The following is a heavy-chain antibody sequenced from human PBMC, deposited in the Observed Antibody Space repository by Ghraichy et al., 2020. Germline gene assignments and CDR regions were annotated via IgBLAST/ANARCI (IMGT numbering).Heavy chain of an antibody. D-gene: IGHD3-16*01. V-gene: IGHV3-21*01. Sequence: GGSLRLSCTASGFTFSTYSMNWVRQAPGKGLEWISSISSSGSYIYYADSVKGRFTISRDNAKNSLYLQMNSLRPEDTAVYYCARDHSDDSGGYDYYYGMDVWGQGTTVTVSS. J-gene: IGHJ6*02. CDR2: ISSSGSYI. CDR1: GFTFSTYS. CDR3: ARDHSDDSGGYDYYYGMDV.